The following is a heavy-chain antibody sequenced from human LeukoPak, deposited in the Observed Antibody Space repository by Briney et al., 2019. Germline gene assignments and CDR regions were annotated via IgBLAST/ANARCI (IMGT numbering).Heavy chain of an antibody. CDR1: GVTVGNNY. CDR2: IYCGGGT. V-gene: IGHV3-66*01. CDR3: ARDPPAVAANTYG. Sequence: GGSLRLSCAVSGVTVGNNYMNWVRQAPGKGLEWVSLIYCGGGTHYADSVKGRFTISRDNSKNTLYLQMNSLRVDDTAVYYCARDPPAVAANTYGWGQGTLVTVSS. D-gene: IGHD6-6*01. J-gene: IGHJ4*02.